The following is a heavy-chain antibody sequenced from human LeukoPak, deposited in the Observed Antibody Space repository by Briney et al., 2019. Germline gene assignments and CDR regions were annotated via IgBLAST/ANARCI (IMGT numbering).Heavy chain of an antibody. CDR1: GGSISSYY. J-gene: IGHJ5*02. Sequence: SETLSLTCTVSGGSISSYYWSWIRQPPGKGLEWVGYIYYSGSTNYNPSLKSRVTISVDTSKNQFSLKLSSVTAADTAVYYCARAITMVRGVRVVWFDPWGQGTLVTVSS. V-gene: IGHV4-59*01. D-gene: IGHD3-10*01. CDR2: IYYSGST. CDR3: ARAITMVRGVRVVWFDP.